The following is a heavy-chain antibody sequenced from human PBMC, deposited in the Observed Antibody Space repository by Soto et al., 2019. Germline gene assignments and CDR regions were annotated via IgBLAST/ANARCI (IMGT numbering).Heavy chain of an antibody. D-gene: IGHD5-12*01. V-gene: IGHV4-31*01. Sequence: QVQLQESGPGLVKPSQTLSLTCSVSGGSIRSSAYYWSWIRQYPGKGLEWIGYISYSGKTSYNPSLKSLVTMSIDTSKNQFSLRLSSVTAADTAVYYCARDLPYSGLFDYWGQGTLVTVSS. CDR2: ISYSGKT. J-gene: IGHJ4*02. CDR3: ARDLPYSGLFDY. CDR1: GGSIRSSAYY.